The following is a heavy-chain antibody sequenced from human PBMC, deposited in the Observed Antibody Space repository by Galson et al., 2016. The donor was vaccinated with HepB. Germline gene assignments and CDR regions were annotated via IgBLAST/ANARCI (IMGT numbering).Heavy chain of an antibody. J-gene: IGHJ4*02. V-gene: IGHV3-74*01. CDR1: GFTFSSHW. CDR2: INTDGSST. CDR3: ARGGSRPIDY. D-gene: IGHD1-26*01. Sequence: SLRLSCAASGFTFSSHWMHWVRQAPGKGLVWFSRINTDGSSTSYADSVKGRFTISRDNAKNTLYLQMNSLRAEDTAVYYCARGGSRPIDYWGQGTLVTVSS.